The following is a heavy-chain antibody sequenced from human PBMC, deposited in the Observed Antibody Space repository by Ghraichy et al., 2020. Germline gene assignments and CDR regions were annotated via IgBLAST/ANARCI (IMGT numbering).Heavy chain of an antibody. CDR2: IYYSGST. D-gene: IGHD6-19*01. CDR1: GGSVSSGSYY. V-gene: IGHV4-61*01. Sequence: SETLSLTCTVSGGSVSSGSYYWSWIRQPPGKGLEWIGYIYYSGSTNYNPSLKSRVTISVDTSKNQFSLKLSSVTAADTAVYYCARESLYSSGWYNGYYYYGMDVWGQGTTVTVSS. CDR3: ARESLYSSGWYNGYYYYGMDV. J-gene: IGHJ6*02.